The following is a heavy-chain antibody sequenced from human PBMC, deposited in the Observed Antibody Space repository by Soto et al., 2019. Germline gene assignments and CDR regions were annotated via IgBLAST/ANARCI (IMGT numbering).Heavy chain of an antibody. D-gene: IGHD6-25*01. Sequence: QVQLQQSGPGLVKPSETLSLTCTVSGDSFSSYFWTWIRQPPGKGLEWIGYVYYSGSTNYNPSLKRRVTISIDTSTNPFSLKLSSVTAADTAVYYCARTFQVASAGWFDPWGQGTLVTVPS. CDR1: GDSFSSYF. V-gene: IGHV4-59*01. CDR3: ARTFQVASAGWFDP. CDR2: VYYSGST. J-gene: IGHJ5*02.